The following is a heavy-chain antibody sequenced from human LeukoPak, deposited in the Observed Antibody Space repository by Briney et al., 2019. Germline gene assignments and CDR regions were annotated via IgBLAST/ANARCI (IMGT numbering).Heavy chain of an antibody. CDR3: AKREEYDGFQH. CDR2: ISGRGGST. J-gene: IGHJ1*01. V-gene: IGHV3-23*01. D-gene: IGHD3-3*01. Sequence: GASLRLSCTASGFTFSSYDMSCVRQAPGKGLEWVSAISGRGGSTYYADSAKGRFTISRDNSKNTMYLQMNSLRAEDTAVYYCAKREEYDGFQHWGQGTLVTVSS. CDR1: GFTFSSYD.